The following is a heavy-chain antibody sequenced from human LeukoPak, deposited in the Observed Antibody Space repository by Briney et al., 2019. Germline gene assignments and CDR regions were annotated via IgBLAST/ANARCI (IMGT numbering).Heavy chain of an antibody. CDR2: IYHSGST. Sequence: PSETLSLTRTVSGYSISSGYYWGWIWQPPGKGLEWIGSIYHSGSTYYNPSLKSRVTISVDTSKNQFSLKLSSVTAADTAVYYCARDLGLVVVPAAIDYWGQGTLVTVSS. CDR3: ARDLGLVVVPAAIDY. V-gene: IGHV4-38-2*02. J-gene: IGHJ4*02. D-gene: IGHD2-2*01. CDR1: GYSISSGYY.